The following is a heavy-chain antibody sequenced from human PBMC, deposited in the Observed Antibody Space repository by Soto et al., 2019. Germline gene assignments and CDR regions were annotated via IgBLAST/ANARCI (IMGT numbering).Heavy chain of an antibody. Sequence: QVQLQESGPGLVKPSQTLSLTCTVSGGSISSGDYYWSWIRQPPGKGLEWIGYIYYSGSTYYNPSLRSRVTISVDPSNNQFSLKLSSVTAADTAVYYCATALYDVGGYGYFDYWGQGTLVTVSS. CDR1: GGSISSGDYY. V-gene: IGHV4-30-4*01. CDR2: IYYSGST. D-gene: IGHD3-22*01. J-gene: IGHJ4*02. CDR3: ATALYDVGGYGYFDY.